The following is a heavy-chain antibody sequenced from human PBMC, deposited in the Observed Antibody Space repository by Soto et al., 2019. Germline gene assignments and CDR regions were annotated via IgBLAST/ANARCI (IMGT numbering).Heavy chain of an antibody. Sequence: PGESLKISCMGSGYSFTSYWISWVRQMPGKGLEWMGRIDPSDSYTNYSPSFQGHVTISADKSISTAYLQWSSLKAADTAMYYCARTGAYYDILTGYYMVYYFDYWGQGTLVTVSS. J-gene: IGHJ4*02. V-gene: IGHV5-10-1*01. CDR1: GYSFTSYW. CDR3: ARTGAYYDILTGYYMVYYFDY. D-gene: IGHD3-9*01. CDR2: IDPSDSYT.